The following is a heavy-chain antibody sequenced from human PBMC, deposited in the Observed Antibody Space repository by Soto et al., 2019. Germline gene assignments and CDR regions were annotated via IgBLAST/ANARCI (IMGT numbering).Heavy chain of an antibody. D-gene: IGHD2-2*01. V-gene: IGHV3-66*04. CDR3: ARQLPAAAIRTPGFDY. J-gene: IGHJ4*02. CDR1: GFTVSDSY. CDR2: IYSGGST. Sequence: GGSLILSCAASGFTVSDSYMSWVRQAPGKGLEWVSFIYSGGSTYYADSVKGRFTISRDNSKNTLYLQMSTLRAEDTAVYYCARQLPAAAIRTPGFDYWGQGTLVTVSS.